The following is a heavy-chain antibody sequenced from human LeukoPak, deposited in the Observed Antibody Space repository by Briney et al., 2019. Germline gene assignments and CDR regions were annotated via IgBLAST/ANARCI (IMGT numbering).Heavy chain of an antibody. D-gene: IGHD3-22*01. Sequence: QPGGSLRLSCAASGFTFRSYWMSWVRQAPGKGLEWVAVISYDGSNKYYADSVKGRFTISRDNSENTLYLQMNSLRAEDTAVYYCARGRGEYYYDSSGYYTHLGYFDYWGQGTLVTVSS. J-gene: IGHJ4*02. CDR1: GFTFRSYW. CDR2: ISYDGSNK. V-gene: IGHV3-30-3*01. CDR3: ARGRGEYYYDSSGYYTHLGYFDY.